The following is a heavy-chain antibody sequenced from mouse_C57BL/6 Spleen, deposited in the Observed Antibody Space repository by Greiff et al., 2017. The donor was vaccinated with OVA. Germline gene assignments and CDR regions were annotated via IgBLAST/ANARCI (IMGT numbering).Heavy chain of an antibody. V-gene: IGHV1-19*01. CDR3: ARVAQRESDY. Sequence: EVKLVESGPVLVKPGASVKMSCKASGYTFTDYYMNWVKQSHGKSLEWIGVINPYNGGTSYNQKFKGKATLTVDKSSSTAYMELNSLTSEDSAVYYCARVAQRESDYWGQGTTLTVSS. CDR2: INPYNGGT. J-gene: IGHJ2*01. CDR1: GYTFTDYY.